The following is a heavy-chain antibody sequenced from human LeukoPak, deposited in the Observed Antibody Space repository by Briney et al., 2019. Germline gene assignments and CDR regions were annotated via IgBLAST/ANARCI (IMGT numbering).Heavy chain of an antibody. CDR3: ARSSTWLSYGMDV. CDR2: IKQDGSEK. J-gene: IGHJ6*02. D-gene: IGHD6-19*01. V-gene: IGHV3-7*01. Sequence: PGGSLRLSCAASGFTFSNYWMSWVRQAPGKGLEWVANIKQDGSEKYYVYPVKGRFTISRDNAKNSLYLQMNGLRAEDTAVYYCARSSTWLSYGMDVWGQGTTVTVSS. CDR1: GFTFSNYW.